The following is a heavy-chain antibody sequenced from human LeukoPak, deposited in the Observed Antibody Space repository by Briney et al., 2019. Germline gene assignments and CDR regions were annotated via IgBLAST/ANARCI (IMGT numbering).Heavy chain of an antibody. D-gene: IGHD4-17*01. J-gene: IGHJ4*02. CDR2: IYYSGST. V-gene: IGHV4-31*03. Sequence: SETLSLTCTVSGGSISSGGYYWSWIRQHPGKGLEWIGYIYYSGSTYYNPSLKSRVTISVDTSMNQFSLKLSSVTAADTAVYYCARDEAATVTTDYWGQGTLVTVSS. CDR3: ARDEAATVTTDY. CDR1: GGSISSGGYY.